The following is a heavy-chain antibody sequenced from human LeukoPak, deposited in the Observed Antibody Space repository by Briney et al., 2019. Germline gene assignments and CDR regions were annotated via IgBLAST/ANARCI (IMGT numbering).Heavy chain of an antibody. CDR2: IYYSGST. D-gene: IGHD5-12*01. J-gene: IGHJ5*02. CDR3: ARVRIVASRVNWFAP. Sequence: SETLSLTCTVSGGSISSYYWSWIRQPPGKGLEWIGYIYYSGSTNYNPSLKSRVTISVDTSNKQFHLKLSSVTAADTAVYYCARVRIVASRVNWFAPWGQGPLITVSS. CDR1: GGSISSYY. V-gene: IGHV4-59*01.